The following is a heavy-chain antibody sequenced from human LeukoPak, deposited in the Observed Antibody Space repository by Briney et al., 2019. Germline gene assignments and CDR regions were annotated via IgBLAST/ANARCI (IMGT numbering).Heavy chain of an antibody. CDR2: IWYDGSNK. CDR1: GFAFSGYG. V-gene: IGHV3-33*01. J-gene: IGHJ4*02. Sequence: GRSLRLSCAASGFAFSGYGMHWVRQAPGKGLEWVAVIWYDGSNKYYEDSVKGRFTISRDTSTNTLYLQMNSLRVDDTAVYYCARDSYCSSTDCYNFDYWGQGTLVTVSS. D-gene: IGHD2-2*02. CDR3: ARDSYCSSTDCYNFDY.